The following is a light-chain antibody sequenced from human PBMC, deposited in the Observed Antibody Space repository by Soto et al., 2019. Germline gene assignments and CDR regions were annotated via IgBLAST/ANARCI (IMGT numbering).Light chain of an antibody. Sequence: DIQMTQSPSSLSASVGDRVTITCRASQGISNYLAWYQQKPGKVPKVLIYVASALQSGVPSRFSGSGSGTDFTLTISRLEPEDFAVYYCQQYGSSTWTFGQGTKVEIK. CDR1: QGISNY. CDR3: QQYGSSTWT. J-gene: IGKJ1*01. V-gene: IGKV1-27*01. CDR2: VAS.